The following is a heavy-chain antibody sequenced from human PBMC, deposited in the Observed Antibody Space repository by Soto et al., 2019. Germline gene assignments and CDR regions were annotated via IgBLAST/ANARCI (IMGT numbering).Heavy chain of an antibody. V-gene: IGHV3-53*01. CDR1: GFTFRSFT. D-gene: IGHD3-16*01. CDR3: ARGGSLFYYYGIDV. CDR2: IDSGGDT. Sequence: GGSLRLSCAASGFTFRSFTMNWVRQAPGKGLEWVSLIDSGGDTYYADSVKGRFTISRDSFKNTLYLQMNNVRAEDTAVYNCARGGSLFYYYGIDVWGQGTTVTSP. J-gene: IGHJ6*02.